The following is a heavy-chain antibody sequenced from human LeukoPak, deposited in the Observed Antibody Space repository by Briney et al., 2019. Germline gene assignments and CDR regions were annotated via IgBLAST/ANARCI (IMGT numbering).Heavy chain of an antibody. CDR3: AKAYFAMVRGPFDY. Sequence: GGSLRLSCAASGFTFSSYAMSWVRQAPGKGLEWVSAISGSGGSTHYADSVKGRFTISRDNSKNTLYLQMNSLRAEDTAVYYCAKAYFAMVRGPFDYWGQGTLVTVSS. D-gene: IGHD3-10*01. J-gene: IGHJ4*02. V-gene: IGHV3-23*01. CDR2: ISGSGGST. CDR1: GFTFSSYA.